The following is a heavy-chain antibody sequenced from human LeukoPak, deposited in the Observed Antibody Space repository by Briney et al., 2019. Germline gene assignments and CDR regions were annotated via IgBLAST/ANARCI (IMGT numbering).Heavy chain of an antibody. Sequence: GASVKVSCKASGYTFTGYYMHWVRQAPGQGLGWMGWINPNSGGTNYAQKFQGRVTMTRDTSISTAYMELSRLRSDDTAVYYCARRYHTVRGPFDYWGQGTLVTVSS. J-gene: IGHJ4*02. CDR1: GYTFTGYY. V-gene: IGHV1-2*02. CDR2: INPNSGGT. CDR3: ARRYHTVRGPFDY. D-gene: IGHD3-10*01.